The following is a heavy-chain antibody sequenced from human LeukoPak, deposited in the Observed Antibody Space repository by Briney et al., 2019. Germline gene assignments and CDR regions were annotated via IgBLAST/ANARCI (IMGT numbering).Heavy chain of an antibody. V-gene: IGHV3-30*18. Sequence: GGSLRLSCAASGFTFNNYGMHWVRQAPGKGLEWVAVISYDGRNIHYPDSVKGRFTISRDNSKNTLYLQMNSLRAEDTAVYYCAKCRGGSCYYHYWGQGTLVTVSS. J-gene: IGHJ4*02. CDR3: AKCRGGSCYYHY. D-gene: IGHD2-15*01. CDR1: GFTFNNYG. CDR2: ISYDGRNI.